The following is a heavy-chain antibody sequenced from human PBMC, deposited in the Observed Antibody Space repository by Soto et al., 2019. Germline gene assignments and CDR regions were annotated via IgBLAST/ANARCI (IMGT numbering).Heavy chain of an antibody. CDR2: IYPGDSDM. CDR3: VRYRSRHYDYGMDV. V-gene: IGHV5-51*01. Sequence: PGESLKISCKGSGYTFDNYWIGWVRQMPGKGLEWMAIIYPGDSDMRYSPSFQGQATISADQSISTAYLQWSSLKASDTANYYCVRYRSRHYDYGMDVWCQGTTVTVS. J-gene: IGHJ6*02. D-gene: IGHD3-16*01. CDR1: GYTFDNYW.